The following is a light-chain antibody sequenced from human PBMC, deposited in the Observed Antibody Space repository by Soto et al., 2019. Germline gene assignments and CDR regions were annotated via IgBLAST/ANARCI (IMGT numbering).Light chain of an antibody. CDR3: QQSYRTPHT. J-gene: IGKJ2*01. CDR2: AAS. CDR1: QSISSY. V-gene: IGKV1-39*01. Sequence: DIQMTQSPSSLSASVGDRVTITCRASQSISSYLNWYQQKPGKAPKLLIYAASSLQSGVPSRFSGSGSGTDFTLNISSLQPEDFATYYCQQSYRTPHTFGQGTKLEIK.